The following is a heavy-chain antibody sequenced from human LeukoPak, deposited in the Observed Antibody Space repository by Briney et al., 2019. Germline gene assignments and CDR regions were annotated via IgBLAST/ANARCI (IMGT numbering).Heavy chain of an antibody. D-gene: IGHD3-16*01. J-gene: IGHJ4*02. CDR2: IYYSGST. V-gene: IGHV4-39*01. CDR1: GGSISSSSYY. Sequence: LETLSLTCTVSGGSISSSSYYWGWIRQPPGKGLEWIGSIYYSGSTYYNPSLKSRVTISVDTSKNQFSLKLSSVTAADTAVYYCARHTFYFDYWGQGTLVTVSS. CDR3: ARHTFYFDY.